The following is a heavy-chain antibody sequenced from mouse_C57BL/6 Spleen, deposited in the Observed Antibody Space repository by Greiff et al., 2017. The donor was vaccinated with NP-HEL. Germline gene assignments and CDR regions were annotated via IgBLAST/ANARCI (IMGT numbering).Heavy chain of an antibody. V-gene: IGHV1-15*01. CDR2: IDPETGGT. J-gene: IGHJ4*01. CDR1: GYTFTDYE. CDR3: KREASTGDYAMDY. Sequence: QVQLQQSGAELVRPGASVTLSCKASGYTFTDYEMHWVKQTPVHGLEWIGAIDPETGGTAYNQKFKGKAILTADKSSSTAYMELRSLTSEDSAVYYCKREASTGDYAMDYWGQGTSVTVSS. D-gene: IGHD1-1*01.